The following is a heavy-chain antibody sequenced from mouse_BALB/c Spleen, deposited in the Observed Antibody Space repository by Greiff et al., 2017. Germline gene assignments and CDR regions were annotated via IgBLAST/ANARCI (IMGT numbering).Heavy chain of an antibody. V-gene: IGHV1S81*02. Sequence: QVQLLESGAGLVKPGASLTLSCKASGFTFTSYGMHWVRQSPGQGLEWIGEISPSNGRTNYNEKFKSKATLTVDKSYSTAYMQRSRLTSEDSAVYYCAGYDYDGAGIAYWGQGTLVTVSA. D-gene: IGHD2-4*01. CDR2: ISPSNGRT. CDR3: AGYDYDGAGIAY. CDR1: GFTFTSYG. J-gene: IGHJ3*01.